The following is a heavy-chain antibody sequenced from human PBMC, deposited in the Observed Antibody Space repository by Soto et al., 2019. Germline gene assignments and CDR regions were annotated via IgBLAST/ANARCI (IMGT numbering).Heavy chain of an antibody. V-gene: IGHV4-38-2*02. Sequence: PSETLSLTCAVSGYSISSGYYWGWIRQPPGKGLEWIGSIYHSGSTYYNPSLKSRVTISVDTSKNQFSLKLSSVTAADTAVYYCARDIPSTGDWFDPWGQGTLVTVSS. CDR3: ARDIPSTGDWFDP. CDR2: IYHSGST. J-gene: IGHJ5*02. CDR1: GYSISSGYY. D-gene: IGHD3-10*01.